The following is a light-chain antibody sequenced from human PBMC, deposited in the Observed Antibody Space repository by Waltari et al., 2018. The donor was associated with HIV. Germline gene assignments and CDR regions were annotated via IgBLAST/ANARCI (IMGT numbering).Light chain of an antibody. CDR1: SGHSSYI. J-gene: IGLJ2*01. V-gene: IGLV4-60*03. CDR3: ETWDSDIRV. CDR2: VEGSGSF. Sequence: QPVLTQSSSASASLESSVKPTCTLSSGHSSYIIAWHQQQPGKAPRYLRKVEGSGSFDKASGVPVRFSGSSSGADRYLTISNRQSEDEADYYCETWDSDIRVFGGGTKLTVL.